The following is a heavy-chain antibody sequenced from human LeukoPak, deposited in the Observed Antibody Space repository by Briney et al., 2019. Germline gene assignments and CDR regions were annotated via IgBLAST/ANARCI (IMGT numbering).Heavy chain of an antibody. V-gene: IGHV1-69*04. Sequence: ASVKVSCKASGGTFSSYAISWVRQAPGQGLEWMGRIIPILGIANYAQKFQGRVMITADKSTSTAYMELSSLRSEDTAVYYCAVVVPAARNWFDPWGQGTLVTVSS. D-gene: IGHD2-2*01. CDR2: IIPILGIA. CDR3: AVVVPAARNWFDP. J-gene: IGHJ5*02. CDR1: GGTFSSYA.